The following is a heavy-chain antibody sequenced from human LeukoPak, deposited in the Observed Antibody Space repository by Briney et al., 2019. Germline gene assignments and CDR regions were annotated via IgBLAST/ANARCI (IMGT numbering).Heavy chain of an antibody. Sequence: LRLSCAASGFTVSSNYMSWIRQHPGKGLEWIGSISYSGSTYYNPSLKSRVTISVDTSKNQFSLRLSSVTAADRAVYYCARSFESYNAFHIWGQGTLVTVSS. CDR2: ISYSGST. CDR3: ARSFESYNAFHI. V-gene: IGHV4-31*02. D-gene: IGHD3-10*01. CDR1: GFTVSSNY. J-gene: IGHJ3*02.